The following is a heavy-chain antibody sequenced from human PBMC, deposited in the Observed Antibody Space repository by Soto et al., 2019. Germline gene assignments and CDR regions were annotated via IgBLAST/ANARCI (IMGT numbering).Heavy chain of an antibody. CDR3: ARDFCPVPTGYDL. CDR2: IDYNEINQ. J-gene: IGHJ4*02. V-gene: IGHV3-33*01. D-gene: IGHD3-3*01. CDR1: GFTFSNYG. Sequence: SGGSLRLSCVASGFTFSNYGMHWVRQAPGKGLEWVAGIDYNEINQYYRDPVKGRFTISRDQSKNTLYLQMNSLRAEDTAVYYCARDFCPVPTGYDLWGQGVLVTVSS.